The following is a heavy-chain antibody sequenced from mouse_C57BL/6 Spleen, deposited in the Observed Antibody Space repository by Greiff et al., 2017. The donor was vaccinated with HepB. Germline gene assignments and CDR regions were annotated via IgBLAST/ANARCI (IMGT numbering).Heavy chain of an antibody. CDR2: IRSKSNNYAT. V-gene: IGHV10-1*01. J-gene: IGHJ1*03. CDR3: VRHGDYGYFDV. CDR1: GFSFNTYA. Sequence: EVQRVESGGGLVQPKGSLKLSCAASGFSFNTYAMNWVRQAPGKGLEWVARIRSKSNNYATYYADSVKDRFTISRDDSESMLYLQMNNLKTEDTAMYYCVRHGDYGYFDVWGTGTTVTVSS.